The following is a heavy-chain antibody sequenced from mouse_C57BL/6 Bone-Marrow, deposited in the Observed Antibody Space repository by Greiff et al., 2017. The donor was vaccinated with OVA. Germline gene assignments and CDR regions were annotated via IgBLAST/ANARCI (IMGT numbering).Heavy chain of an antibody. J-gene: IGHJ3*01. V-gene: IGHV1-59*01. CDR1: GYTFTSYW. CDR2: IDPSDSYT. D-gene: IGHD1-1*01. CDR3: ARRDYGSSPFAY. Sequence: QVQLKQPGAELVRPGTSVKLSCKASGYTFTSYWMHWVKQRPGQGLEWIGVIDPSDSYTNYNQKFKGKATLTVDTSSSTAYMQLSSLTSEDSAVYYCARRDYGSSPFAYWGQGTLVTVSA.